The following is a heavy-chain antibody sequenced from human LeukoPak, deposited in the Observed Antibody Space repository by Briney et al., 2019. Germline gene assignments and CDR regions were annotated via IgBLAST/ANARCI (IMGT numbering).Heavy chain of an antibody. V-gene: IGHV3-21*01. J-gene: IGHJ4*02. CDR2: MSSGSSYI. CDR1: GFTFSNYN. Sequence: GGSLRLSCAASGFTFSNYNMNWVRQAPGKGLEWVSSMSSGSSYIYYADSVKGRFTISKDNSKNTLSLQMNSLRTDDTAVYYCATDLGSRPFDYWGQGTLVTVSS. D-gene: IGHD7-27*01. CDR3: ATDLGSRPFDY.